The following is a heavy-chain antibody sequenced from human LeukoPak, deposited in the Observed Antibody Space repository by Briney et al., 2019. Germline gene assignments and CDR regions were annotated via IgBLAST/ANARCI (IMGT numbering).Heavy chain of an antibody. CDR3: ARATRGTRITIFGVVTPRAFDI. Sequence: GGSLRLSCAASGFTFSSYAMSWVRQAPGKGLEWVSAISGSGGSTYYADSVKGRFTISRDNSKNTLYLQMNSLRAEDTAVYYCARATRGTRITIFGVVTPRAFDIWGQGTMVTVSS. CDR1: GFTFSSYA. V-gene: IGHV3-23*01. D-gene: IGHD3-3*01. CDR2: ISGSGGST. J-gene: IGHJ3*02.